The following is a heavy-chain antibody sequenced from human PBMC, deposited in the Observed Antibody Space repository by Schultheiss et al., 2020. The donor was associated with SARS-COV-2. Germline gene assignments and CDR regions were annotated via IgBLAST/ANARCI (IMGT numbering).Heavy chain of an antibody. CDR3: ARLHYDSSGYYSFDI. J-gene: IGHJ3*02. CDR1: GFTFSSYW. V-gene: IGHV3-7*01. Sequence: GGSLRLSCAASGFTFSSYWMSWVRQAPGKGLEWVANIKQDGSEKYYVDSVKGRFTISRDNSKNTLYLQMNSLRAEDTAVYYCARLHYDSSGYYSFDIWGQGTMVTVSS. CDR2: IKQDGSEK. D-gene: IGHD3-22*01.